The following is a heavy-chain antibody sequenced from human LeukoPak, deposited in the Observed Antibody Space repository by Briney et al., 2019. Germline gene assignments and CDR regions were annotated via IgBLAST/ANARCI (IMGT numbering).Heavy chain of an antibody. CDR3: AKEKQWLVLISDAFDI. V-gene: IGHV3-23*01. Sequence: GGSLRLSCTGSGFIFSRYAVSWVRQAPGKGLEWVSAISGSGGSTYYADSVKGRFTISRDNSKNTLYLQMNSLRAEDTAVYYCAKEKQWLVLISDAFDIWGQGTMVTVSS. J-gene: IGHJ3*02. CDR2: ISGSGGST. CDR1: GFIFSRYA. D-gene: IGHD6-19*01.